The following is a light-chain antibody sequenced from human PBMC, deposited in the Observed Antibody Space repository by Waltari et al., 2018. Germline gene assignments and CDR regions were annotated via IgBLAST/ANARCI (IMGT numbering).Light chain of an antibody. J-gene: IGLJ3*02. V-gene: IGLV3-1*01. Sequence: SYELTQPPSVSVSPGQTVSITCSGDKLGDKYVCWYQQKPGHSPEVVIYQDSLRPSEIPERFSASNSGNTATLTISGTQPVEDADYYCQAWDSGVGFGGGTKLTVL. CDR2: QDS. CDR3: QAWDSGVG. CDR1: KLGDKY.